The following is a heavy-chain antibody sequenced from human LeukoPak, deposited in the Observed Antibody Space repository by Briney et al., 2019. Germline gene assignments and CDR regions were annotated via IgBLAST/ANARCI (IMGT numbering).Heavy chain of an antibody. CDR2: ITTTFYT. CDR3: ARENSGSYREFDY. CDR1: GFTFSSYS. V-gene: IGHV3-21*01. D-gene: IGHD1-26*01. J-gene: IGHJ4*02. Sequence: GGSLRLSCAASGFTFSSYSFNWVRQVPGKGLEWVSSITTTFYTYYTDSVKGRFTISRDNAKNSLYLQMISLRAEDTAVYYCARENSGSYREFDYWGQGTLVTVSS.